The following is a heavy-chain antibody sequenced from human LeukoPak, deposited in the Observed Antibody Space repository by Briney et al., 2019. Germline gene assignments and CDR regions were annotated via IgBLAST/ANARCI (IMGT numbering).Heavy chain of an antibody. CDR1: GFTVSSNY. CDR2: IYSGGST. V-gene: IGHV3-53*01. D-gene: IGHD3-10*01. CDR3: ARDRGGYYGSRHFDY. J-gene: IGHJ4*02. Sequence: PGGSLRLSCAASGFTVSSNYMSWVRQAPGKGLEWVSVIYSGGSTYYADSVKGRFTISRDNSKNTLYLQMNSLRAEDTAVYYCARDRGGYYGSRHFDYWGQGTLVTVSS.